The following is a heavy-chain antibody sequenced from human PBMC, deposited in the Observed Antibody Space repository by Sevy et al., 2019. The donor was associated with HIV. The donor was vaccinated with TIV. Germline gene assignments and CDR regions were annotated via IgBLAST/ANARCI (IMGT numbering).Heavy chain of an antibody. V-gene: IGHV3-48*03. CDR2: ISNTGTTI. CDR1: GFTFSSYE. CDR3: ARDLPPSATTVAHFDY. D-gene: IGHD4-17*01. J-gene: IGHJ4*02. Sequence: GGSLRLSCAASGFTFSSYEKNWVRQAPGKGLEWVSYISNTGTTISYSDSVRGRFTISRDNARNSLYLQMNSLRAEDTAVYYCARDLPPSATTVAHFDYWGRGTLVTVSS.